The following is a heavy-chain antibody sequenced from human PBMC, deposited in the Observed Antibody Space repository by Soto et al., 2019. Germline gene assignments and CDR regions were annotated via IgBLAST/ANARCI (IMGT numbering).Heavy chain of an antibody. CDR3: ARDKWELRNNGSPFDI. J-gene: IGHJ3*02. D-gene: IGHD1-26*01. CDR2: ISAYNGNT. CDR1: GYTFTSYG. V-gene: IGHV1-18*01. Sequence: ASVKVSCKASGYTFTSYGISWVRQAPGQGLEWMGWISAYNGNTNYAQKLQGRVTMTTDTSTSTAYMELRSLRSDDTAVYYCARDKWELRNNGSPFDIWGQGTMVTVSS.